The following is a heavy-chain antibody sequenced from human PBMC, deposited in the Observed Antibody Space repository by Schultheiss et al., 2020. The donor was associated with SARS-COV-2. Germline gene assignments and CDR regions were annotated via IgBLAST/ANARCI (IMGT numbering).Heavy chain of an antibody. J-gene: IGHJ4*02. CDR2: ISGSGGST. CDR3: ARAPAMVTSDY. CDR1: GFTFSDYY. D-gene: IGHD5-18*01. V-gene: IGHV3-11*04. Sequence: GESLKISCAASGFTFSDYYMSWIRQAPGKGLEWVSAISGSGGSTYYADSVKGRFTISRDNAKNSLYLQMNSLRAEDTAVYYCARAPAMVTSDYWGQGTLVTVSS.